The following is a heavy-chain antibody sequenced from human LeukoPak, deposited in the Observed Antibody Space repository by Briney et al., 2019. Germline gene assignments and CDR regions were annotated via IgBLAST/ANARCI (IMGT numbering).Heavy chain of an antibody. Sequence: SETLSLTCTVSGGSINSYYWSWIRQPPGKGLEWIGYIYYSGSTNYNPSLKSRVTISVDTSKNQFSLKLSSVTAADTAVYHCARVQSNSWDWGQGTLVTVSS. V-gene: IGHV4-59*01. CDR3: ARVQSNSWD. CDR2: IYYSGST. CDR1: GGSINSYY. J-gene: IGHJ4*02. D-gene: IGHD6-13*01.